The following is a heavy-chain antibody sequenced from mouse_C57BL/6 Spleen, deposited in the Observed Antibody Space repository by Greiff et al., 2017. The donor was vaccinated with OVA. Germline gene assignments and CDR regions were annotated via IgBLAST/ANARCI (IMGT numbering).Heavy chain of an antibody. D-gene: IGHD2-4*01. V-gene: IGHV1-82*01. CDR1: GYAFSSSW. J-gene: IGHJ3*01. CDR2: IYPGDGDT. Sequence: VKLMESGPELVKPGASVKISCKASGYAFSSSWMNWVKQRPGKGLEWIGRIYPGDGDTNYNGKFKGKATLTADKSSSTAYMQLSSLTSEDSAVYFCAPIYYDYRGFAYWGQGTLVTVSA. CDR3: APIYYDYRGFAY.